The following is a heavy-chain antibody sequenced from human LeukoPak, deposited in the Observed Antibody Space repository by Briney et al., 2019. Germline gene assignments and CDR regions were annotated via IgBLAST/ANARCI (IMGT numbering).Heavy chain of an antibody. Sequence: GASVKVSCKASGYTFTSYDINWVRQATGQGLEWMGWMNPNSGNTGYVQKFQGRVTMTEDTSTDTAYMELSSLRSEDTAVYYCATEIQLFLDYWGQGTLVTVSS. CDR2: MNPNSGNT. J-gene: IGHJ4*02. CDR3: ATEIQLFLDY. CDR1: GYTFTSYD. V-gene: IGHV1-8*01. D-gene: IGHD5-18*01.